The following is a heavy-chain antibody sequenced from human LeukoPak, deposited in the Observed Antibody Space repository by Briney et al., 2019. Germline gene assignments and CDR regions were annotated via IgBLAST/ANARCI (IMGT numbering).Heavy chain of an antibody. J-gene: IGHJ5*02. V-gene: IGHV4-59*01. CDR3: ARDSGGSGYLWFDP. D-gene: IGHD3-3*01. Sequence: SETLSLTCTVSGDSISSYYWSWIRQPPGKGLEWIGYIYYSGSTNYNPSLKSRVSISVDASKNQFSLRLNSVTAADTAVYYCARDSGGSGYLWFDPWGQGTLVTVSS. CDR1: GDSISSYY. CDR2: IYYSGST.